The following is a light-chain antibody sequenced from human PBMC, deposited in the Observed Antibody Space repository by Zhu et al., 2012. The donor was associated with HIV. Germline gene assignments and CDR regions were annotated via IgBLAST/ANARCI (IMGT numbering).Light chain of an antibody. J-gene: IGKJ4*01. CDR2: DAS. V-gene: IGKV3-11*01. Sequence: IVLTQSPATLSLSPGERATVSCRASRSVSSFVAWYQQKPGQPPRLLIYDASKRATGIPARFSGSGSGTDFTLTISSLEPEDFALYYCQQRSNWPLTFSGGTRVEI. CDR3: QQRSNWPLT. CDR1: RSVSSF.